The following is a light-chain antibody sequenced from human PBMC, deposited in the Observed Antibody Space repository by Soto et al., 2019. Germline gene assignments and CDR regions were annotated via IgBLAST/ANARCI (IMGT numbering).Light chain of an antibody. V-gene: IGLV1-47*01. CDR1: SSNIGSNY. CDR2: RNN. Sequence: QAVVTQPPSASGTPGQRVTISCSGSSSNIGSNYVYWYQQLPGTAPKLLIYRNNQRPSGVPDRFSGSKSVTSASLAISGLRSEDEADYYCAAWDDSLSGVVFGGGTKVTVL. J-gene: IGLJ3*02. CDR3: AAWDDSLSGVV.